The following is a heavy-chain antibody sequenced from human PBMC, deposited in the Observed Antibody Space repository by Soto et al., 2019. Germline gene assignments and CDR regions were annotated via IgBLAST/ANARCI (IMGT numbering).Heavy chain of an antibody. D-gene: IGHD2-21*02. Sequence: QVQLVESGGGMVQAGTSLRLSCTGSGFTFNSLSLHWVRQGPDKGLEWVAVVSFDGKVTYYAESVKGRFTVSRYNSKNTIYLQANSLRAADTAVYYCAREPYGDSQYFDYGGQGTPVTVSS. CDR1: GFTFNSLS. J-gene: IGHJ4*02. CDR2: VSFDGKVT. CDR3: AREPYGDSQYFDY. V-gene: IGHV3-30*04.